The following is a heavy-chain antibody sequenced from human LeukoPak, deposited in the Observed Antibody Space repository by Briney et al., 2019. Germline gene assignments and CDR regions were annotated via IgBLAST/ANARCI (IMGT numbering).Heavy chain of an antibody. D-gene: IGHD6-19*01. CDR2: IYYSGSS. CDR3: ARVLSSGWTGFDY. CDR1: GGSVSSYY. Sequence: SSETLSLTCTVSGGSVSSYYWSWIRQPPGKGLEWIGYIYYSGSSNYNPSLKSRVTISVDASKNQFSLKLSSVTAADTAVFFCARVLSSGWTGFDYWAREPWSPSPQ. J-gene: IGHJ4*02. V-gene: IGHV4-59*02.